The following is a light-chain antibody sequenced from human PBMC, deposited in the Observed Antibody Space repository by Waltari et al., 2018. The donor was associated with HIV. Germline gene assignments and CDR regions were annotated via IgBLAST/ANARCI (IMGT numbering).Light chain of an antibody. CDR1: PESVSTGHS. CDR2: DTS. Sequence: QAVVTQEPSLTVSPGGTVTLTCGPHPESVSTGHSPSWFQQKPGQAPRTVIFDTSNKQSWTPARFSGSLLGGRAALTLSGAQPDDEADYYCLLYYSGAWVFGGGTRLTVL. CDR3: LLYYSGAWV. J-gene: IGLJ3*02. V-gene: IGLV7-46*01.